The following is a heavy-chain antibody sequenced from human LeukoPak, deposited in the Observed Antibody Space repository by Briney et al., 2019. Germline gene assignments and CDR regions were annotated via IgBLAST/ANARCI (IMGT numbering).Heavy chain of an antibody. Sequence: TGGSLRLSCAASGFTFSSYAMHWVRQAPGKGLEWVAVISYDGSNKYYADSVKGRFTISRDNSKNTLYLQMNSLRAEDTAVYYCAKETTPYSSSWYGLFDYWGQGTLVTVSS. CDR3: AKETTPYSSSWYGLFDY. CDR2: ISYDGSNK. D-gene: IGHD6-13*01. V-gene: IGHV3-30*04. CDR1: GFTFSSYA. J-gene: IGHJ4*02.